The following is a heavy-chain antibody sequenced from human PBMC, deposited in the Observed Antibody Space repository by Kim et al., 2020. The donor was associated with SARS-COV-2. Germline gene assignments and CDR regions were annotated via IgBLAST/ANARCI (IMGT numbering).Heavy chain of an antibody. CDR2: INPNSGGT. CDR3: ARDFRFGELWGAFDI. V-gene: IGHV1-2*04. Sequence: ASVKVSCKASGYTFTGYYMHWVRQAPGQGLEWMGWINPNSGGTNYAQKFQGWVTMTRDTSISTAYMELSRLRSDDTAVYYCARDFRFGELWGAFDIWGQGTMVTVSS. CDR1: GYTFTGYY. D-gene: IGHD3-10*01. J-gene: IGHJ3*02.